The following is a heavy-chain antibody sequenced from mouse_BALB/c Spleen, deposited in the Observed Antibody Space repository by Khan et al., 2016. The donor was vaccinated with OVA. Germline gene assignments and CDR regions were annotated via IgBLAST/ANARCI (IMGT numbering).Heavy chain of an antibody. CDR1: GYTFTSYG. J-gene: IGHJ4*01. V-gene: IGHV9-3-1*01. CDR2: IITYTGEP. CDR3: ARPPYFSYTLDY. Sequence: QIQLVQFGPELKKPGETVKISCKASGYTFTSYGMNWVKQSPGKALRWMGWIITYTGEPTYTDDFKGRFAFSLETSASTAYLQINNLKNEDTATYFCARPPYFSYTLDYWGQGTSVTVSS. D-gene: IGHD2-10*01.